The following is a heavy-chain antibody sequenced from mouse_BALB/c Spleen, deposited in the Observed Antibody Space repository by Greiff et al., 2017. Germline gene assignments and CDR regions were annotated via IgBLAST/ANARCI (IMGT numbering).Heavy chain of an antibody. D-gene: IGHD2-1*01. CDR3: ERGRNYYCRYGAMDY. V-gene: IGHV1-4*01. CDR1: GYTFTSYT. J-gene: IGHJ4*01. Sequence: QVQLKESGAELARPGASVKMSCKASGYTFTSYTMHWVKQRPGQGLEWIGYINPSSGYTCYNQKFKDKANMTADKSTSTGYMQLSSLKSEDSALYNDERGRNYYCRYGAMDYWGQGTAVTVSS. CDR2: INPSSGYT.